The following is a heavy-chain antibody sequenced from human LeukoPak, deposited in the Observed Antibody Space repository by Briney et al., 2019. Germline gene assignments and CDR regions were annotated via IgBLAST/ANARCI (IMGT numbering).Heavy chain of an antibody. CDR1: GFTFSSYG. D-gene: IGHD5-24*01. Sequence: PGGSLRLSCAASGFTFSSYGMHWVRQAPGKGLEWVAVISYDGSNKYYADSVKGRFTISRDNSKNTLYLQMSSLRAEDTAVYYCAKDVGRATIYDAFDIWGQGTMVTVSS. CDR2: ISYDGSNK. CDR3: AKDVGRATIYDAFDI. J-gene: IGHJ3*02. V-gene: IGHV3-30*18.